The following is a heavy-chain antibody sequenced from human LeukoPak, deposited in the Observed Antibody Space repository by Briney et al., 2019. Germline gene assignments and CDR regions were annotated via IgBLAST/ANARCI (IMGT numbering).Heavy chain of an antibody. D-gene: IGHD2-2*01. CDR1: GGSLRSSNYF. Sequence: SETLSLTCSVSGGSLRSSNYFWDWLRQPPGTGLEWIGSIHYSGSTYYNPSLKSRVTLSPDTAKSLLSLKPSSVTTADTALYLRTRHVGTCGSTNGYPWADYVYGIDYWGQGTPVTVSS. V-gene: IGHV4-39*01. CDR2: IHYSGST. J-gene: IGHJ4*01. CDR3: TRHVGTCGSTNGYPWADYVYGIDY.